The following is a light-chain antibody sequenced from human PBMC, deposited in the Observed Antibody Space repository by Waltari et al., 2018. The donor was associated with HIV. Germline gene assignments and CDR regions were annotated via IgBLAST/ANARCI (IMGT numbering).Light chain of an antibody. Sequence: SSELTQDPAVSVALGQTVKITCQGASLTYYFARWSQQKPGQAPILLFYGQNSRPSGVPDRFSGSNSGNTAFLTIIGAQAEDEAVYFCNSRDSSASRWVFGAGTKLTV. J-gene: IGLJ3*02. CDR3: NSRDSSASRWV. CDR2: GQN. V-gene: IGLV3-19*01. CDR1: SLTYYF.